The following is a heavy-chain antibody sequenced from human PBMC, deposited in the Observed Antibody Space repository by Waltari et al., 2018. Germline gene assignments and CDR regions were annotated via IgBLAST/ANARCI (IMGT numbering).Heavy chain of an antibody. CDR3: ARGGRDDCCTFDY. CDR1: GGSIRSSY. D-gene: IGHD2-21*02. Sequence: QVQLQESGPGLVKPSETLSLTCPVSGGSIRSSYWSWVRQPPGKGLEWIGYIYYSGSTNYNPSLKSRVTISVDTSKNQFSLKLSSVTAADTAVYYCARGGRDDCCTFDYWGQGTLVTVSS. V-gene: IGHV4-59*01. J-gene: IGHJ4*02. CDR2: IYYSGST.